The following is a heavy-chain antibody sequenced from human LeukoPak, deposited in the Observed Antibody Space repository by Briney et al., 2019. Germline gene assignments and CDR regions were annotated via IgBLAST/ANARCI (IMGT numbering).Heavy chain of an antibody. D-gene: IGHD2-15*01. Sequence: PGGSLRLSCAASGFTFSSYEMNWVRQAPGKGLEWVSYISDRGNTIYYADFVKGRFTISRDNAKNSLYLQMNSLRAEDTAVYYCAREVLVGGPFDYWGQGTLVTVSS. CDR1: GFTFSSYE. V-gene: IGHV3-48*03. J-gene: IGHJ4*02. CDR3: AREVLVGGPFDY. CDR2: ISDRGNTI.